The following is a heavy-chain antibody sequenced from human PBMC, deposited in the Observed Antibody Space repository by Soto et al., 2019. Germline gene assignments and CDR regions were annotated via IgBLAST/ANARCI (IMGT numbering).Heavy chain of an antibody. V-gene: IGHV4-30-4*01. Sequence: SETLSLTCTVSGGSISSGNYYWSWIRQPPGKGLEWIGFISYSGSTYYSTSLKSRVTISVDTSKSQFSLNLSFVTAADTAVYYCATMGTPATGLYFFDYRAQRSLVTGSS. CDR3: ATMGTPATGLYFFDY. CDR2: ISYSGST. CDR1: GGSISSGNYY. J-gene: IGHJ4*02. D-gene: IGHD2-15*01.